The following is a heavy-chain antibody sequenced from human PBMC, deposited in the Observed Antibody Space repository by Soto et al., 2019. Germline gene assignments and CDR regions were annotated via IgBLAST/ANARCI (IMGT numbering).Heavy chain of an antibody. Sequence: SETLSLTCTVSGGSISSYYWSWIRQPPGKGLEWIGYIYHSGSTYYNPSLKSRVTISVDRSKNQFSLKLSSVTAADTAVYYCARAMTTVNTLDYWGQGTLVTVSS. CDR2: IYHSGST. D-gene: IGHD4-17*01. CDR1: GGSISSYY. J-gene: IGHJ4*02. V-gene: IGHV4-59*12. CDR3: ARAMTTVNTLDY.